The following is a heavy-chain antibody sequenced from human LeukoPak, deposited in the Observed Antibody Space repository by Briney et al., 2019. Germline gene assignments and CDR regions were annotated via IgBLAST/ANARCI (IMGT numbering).Heavy chain of an antibody. CDR2: INSDGSDT. J-gene: IGHJ3*02. V-gene: IGHV3-74*01. Sequence: QPGGSLRLSCAASGFTSNSYWFHWVRQAPGKGLVWVSRINSDGSDTIYADSVKGRFTISRDNAKSTVYLQMNSLKAEDTAVYYCARGGYHHGFDIWGQGTMVTVSS. CDR1: GFTSNSYW. CDR3: ARGGYHHGFDI. D-gene: IGHD2-15*01.